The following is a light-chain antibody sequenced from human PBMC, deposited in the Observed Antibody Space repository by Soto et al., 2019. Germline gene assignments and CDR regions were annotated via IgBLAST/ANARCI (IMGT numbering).Light chain of an antibody. CDR1: QAIRND. CDR2: ATS. V-gene: IGKV1-17*01. Sequence: DIQMAQSPSSLSASVGDRVTITCRASQAIRNDLGWYQQKPAKAPKRLIYATSSLQSGVPSRFRGSGYGTEFTLTISSLQPEDSATYYCLQHNTYPRTFGQGTKVDIK. CDR3: LQHNTYPRT. J-gene: IGKJ1*01.